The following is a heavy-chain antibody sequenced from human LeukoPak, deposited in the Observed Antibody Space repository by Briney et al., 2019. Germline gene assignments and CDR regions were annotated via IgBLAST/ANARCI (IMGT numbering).Heavy chain of an antibody. CDR2: MCYSGGT. Sequence: SETLSLTCTVSGGSISSRPSYCGWIRQPPGKGLEWIGSMCYSGGTNYNPSLRSRVTMSVDTSKNQFSLKLSSVTAADTAVYYCATSRPGIAVAGTRRYWYFDLWGRGTLVTVSS. J-gene: IGHJ2*01. CDR3: ATSRPGIAVAGTRRYWYFDL. V-gene: IGHV4-39*07. CDR1: GGSISSRPSY. D-gene: IGHD6-19*01.